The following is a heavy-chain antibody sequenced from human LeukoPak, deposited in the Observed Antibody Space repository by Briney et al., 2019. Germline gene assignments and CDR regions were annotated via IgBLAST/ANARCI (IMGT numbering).Heavy chain of an antibody. CDR3: AKNLEGDDYDFWSGYYSGDAFDI. CDR2: ICGSGGST. J-gene: IGHJ3*02. V-gene: IGHV3-23*01. D-gene: IGHD3-3*01. Sequence: GASLRLSCAASGFTFSSYAMSWVRQAPGKGLEWVSAICGSGGSTYYADSVKGRFTISRDNSKNTLYLQMNSLRAEDTAVYYCAKNLEGDDYDFWSGYYSGDAFDIWGQGTMFTVSS. CDR1: GFTFSSYA.